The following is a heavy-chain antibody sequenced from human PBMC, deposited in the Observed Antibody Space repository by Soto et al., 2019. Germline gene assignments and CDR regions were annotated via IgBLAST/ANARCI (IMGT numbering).Heavy chain of an antibody. J-gene: IGHJ6*02. V-gene: IGHV5-10-1*01. Sequence: GESLKISCRGSGYSFTKYWINWVRQMPGKGLEWMGMIDPSDSDTNYSPSFQGHVTISVDKSISTAYLQWSSLKASDGAMYYCSRREYSSSRYYYYGMDVWGQGTKVTVYS. CDR3: SRREYSSSRYYYYGMDV. CDR2: IDPSDSDT. CDR1: GYSFTKYW. D-gene: IGHD6-6*01.